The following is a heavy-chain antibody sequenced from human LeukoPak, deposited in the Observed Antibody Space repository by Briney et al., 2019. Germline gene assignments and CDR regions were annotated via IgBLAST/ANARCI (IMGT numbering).Heavy chain of an antibody. Sequence: GGSLILSCAASGFSFTSYWLHWVRQAPGKGLGWISCINTDGSGTTYADSVKGRFTISRDNAKNTLYLQMNGLRAEDTAVYYCTRAYDSGTYSSFDYWGQGTLVTVTS. CDR1: GFSFTSYW. CDR2: INTDGSGT. CDR3: TRAYDSGTYSSFDY. V-gene: IGHV3-74*01. D-gene: IGHD3-10*01. J-gene: IGHJ4*02.